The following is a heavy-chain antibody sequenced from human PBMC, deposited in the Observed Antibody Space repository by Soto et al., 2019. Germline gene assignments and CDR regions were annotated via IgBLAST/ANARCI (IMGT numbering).Heavy chain of an antibody. CDR3: ASTAHSSGWYSGGFDY. Sequence: TLSLTCTVSGGSSISGGYYWSWIRQHPGKGLEWIGYIYYSGSTYYNPSLKSRVTISVDTSKNQFSLKLSSVTAADTAVYYCASTAHSSGWYSGGFDYWGQGTLVTVSS. CDR1: GGSSISGGYY. D-gene: IGHD6-19*01. J-gene: IGHJ4*02. V-gene: IGHV4-31*03. CDR2: IYYSGST.